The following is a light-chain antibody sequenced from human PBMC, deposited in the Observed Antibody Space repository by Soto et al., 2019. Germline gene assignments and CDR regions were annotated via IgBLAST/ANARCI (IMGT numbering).Light chain of an antibody. Sequence: EIVLTQSPGTLSLSPGERATLSCRASQSVTSNSLAWYHQKFGQPPRLLIYGASSRATGIPDRFSGSGSGTDFTLTISRLEPEDFAVYYCQQYGSSPITFGQGTRLEIK. CDR2: GAS. CDR3: QQYGSSPIT. CDR1: QSVTSNS. J-gene: IGKJ5*01. V-gene: IGKV3-20*01.